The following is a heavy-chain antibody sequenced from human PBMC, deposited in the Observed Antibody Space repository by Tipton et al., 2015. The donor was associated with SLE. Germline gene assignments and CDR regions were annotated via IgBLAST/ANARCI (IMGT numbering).Heavy chain of an antibody. CDR1: GGSINSSNYY. D-gene: IGHD3-3*01. CDR3: ARGTDFWSGRYYMDV. V-gene: IGHV4-39*02. J-gene: IGHJ6*03. Sequence: TLSLTCSVPGGSINSSNYYWGWIRQPPGKGLMWIGNIFYGGRIYYNPSLKSRVTISVDTSENHFSLKLRSVTAADTALYYCARGTDFWSGRYYMDVWGKGTTVTVSS. CDR2: IFYGGRI.